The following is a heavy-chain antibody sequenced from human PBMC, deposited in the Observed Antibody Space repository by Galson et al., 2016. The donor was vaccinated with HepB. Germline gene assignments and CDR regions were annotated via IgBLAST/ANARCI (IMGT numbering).Heavy chain of an antibody. Sequence: SLRLSCAASGLTFRSYAISWVRQTPGKGLEWVSDIRGSGGSPYYADSVLGRFTITRDNSKNTLYLQMNSLRAEDTALYYCAKAKDRGYDSGCLDNWGQGTLVIVSS. CDR2: IRGSGGSP. J-gene: IGHJ4*02. CDR3: AKAKDRGYDSGCLDN. CDR1: GLTFRSYA. V-gene: IGHV3-23*01. D-gene: IGHD6-19*01.